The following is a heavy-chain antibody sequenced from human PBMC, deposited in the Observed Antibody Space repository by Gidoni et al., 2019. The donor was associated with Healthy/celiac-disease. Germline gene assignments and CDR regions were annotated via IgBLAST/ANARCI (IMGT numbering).Heavy chain of an antibody. Sequence: QVQLVESGGGLVTPEGSLHVSCAAPGFTFSDYYMRWLRQAPGKGLGWGSYISSSGSNINYSESVKGRFTITRDNDKNSLYLQMNSLRAEDTAVYYGARGGKDFWSGYSKRPYYYYGMDVWGQGTTVTVSS. CDR2: ISSSGSNI. V-gene: IGHV3-11*01. CDR3: ARGGKDFWSGYSKRPYYYYGMDV. CDR1: GFTFSDYY. D-gene: IGHD3-3*01. J-gene: IGHJ6*02.